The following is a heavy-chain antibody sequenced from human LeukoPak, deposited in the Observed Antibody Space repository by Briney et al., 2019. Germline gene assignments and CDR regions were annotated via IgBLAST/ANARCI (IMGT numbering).Heavy chain of an antibody. V-gene: IGHV3-48*01. Sequence: GGSLRLSCAASGFTFSNYNMNWVRQAPGKGLEWISYISNSGSTIYYADSVKGRFTISRDNAKNSLYLQMNSLRAEDAAVFYCARLYCSGGSCYKRYGDYWGQGTLVTVSS. CDR1: GFTFSNYN. J-gene: IGHJ4*02. CDR2: ISNSGSTI. CDR3: ARLYCSGGSCYKRYGDY. D-gene: IGHD2-15*01.